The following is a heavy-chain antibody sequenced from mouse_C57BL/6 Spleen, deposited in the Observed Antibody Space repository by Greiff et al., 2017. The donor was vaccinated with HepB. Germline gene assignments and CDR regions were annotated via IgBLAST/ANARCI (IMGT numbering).Heavy chain of an antibody. Sequence: QVQLQQPGAELVKAGASVKMSCKASGYTFTSYWMHWVKQRLGQGLEWFAETNPTNGRTYYNEKCKSKATLTVDKSSSTAYMLLSGPTFEDSAVYYGARIKKLVATYFDYWGQGTTLTVSS. CDR2: TNPTNGRT. CDR3: ARIKKLVATYFDY. CDR1: GYTFTSYW. J-gene: IGHJ2*01. V-gene: IGHV1S81*02. D-gene: IGHD1-1*01.